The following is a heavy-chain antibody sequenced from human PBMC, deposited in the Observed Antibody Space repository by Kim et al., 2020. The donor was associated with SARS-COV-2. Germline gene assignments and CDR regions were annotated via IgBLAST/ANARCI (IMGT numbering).Heavy chain of an antibody. CDR1: GFSFSSNW. V-gene: IGHV3-74*01. Sequence: GGSLRLSCTASGFSFSSNWMHWVRQAPGKGPVWVARINPDGSLTNHADSVQGRFTISRDNAENTPHLQMNSLTVDDTAIYYCARDGCGSRDYWGQGTLVIVSS. CDR2: INPDGSLT. D-gene: IGHD2-21*01. CDR3: ARDGCGSRDY. J-gene: IGHJ4*02.